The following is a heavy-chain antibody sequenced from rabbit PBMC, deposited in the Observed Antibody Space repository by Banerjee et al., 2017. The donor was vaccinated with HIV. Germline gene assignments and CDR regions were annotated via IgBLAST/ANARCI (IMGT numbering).Heavy chain of an antibody. CDR1: GFDFSSYG. V-gene: IGHV1S36*01. CDR2: ITYGGST. D-gene: IGHD4-1*01. Sequence: QEQLEESGGDLIKPEGSLTLTCTASGFDFSSYGVSWVRRAPGKGLEWIGYITYGGSTFYASWAKGRFTISRTSTTVDLKMTSLTAADTATYFCARDLAGVIGWNFNLWGQGTLVTVS. J-gene: IGHJ4*01. CDR3: ARDLAGVIGWNFNL.